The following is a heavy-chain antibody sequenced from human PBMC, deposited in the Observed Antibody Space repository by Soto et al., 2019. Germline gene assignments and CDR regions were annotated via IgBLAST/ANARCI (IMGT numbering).Heavy chain of an antibody. CDR1: GFTFISYG. CDR2: IWYDGSNK. V-gene: IGHV3-33*01. Sequence: GGSLRLSCTASGFTFISYGMHWVRQDPGKGLEWVAVIWYDGSNKYYADSVKGRFTISRDNSKNTLYLQMNSLRAEDTAVYYCARDSYSYGYWPHAFDIWGQGTMVTVSS. CDR3: ARDSYSYGYWPHAFDI. D-gene: IGHD5-18*01. J-gene: IGHJ3*02.